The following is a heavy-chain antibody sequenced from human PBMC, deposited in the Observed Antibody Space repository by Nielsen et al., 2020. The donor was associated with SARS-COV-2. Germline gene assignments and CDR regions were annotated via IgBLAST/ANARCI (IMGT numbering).Heavy chain of an antibody. CDR2: IYSGGST. CDR3: ARASGGSYYRGAFDI. J-gene: IGHJ3*02. V-gene: IGHV3-66*01. Sequence: GESLKISCAASGFTVSSNYMSWVRQAPGKGLEWVSVIYSGGSTYYADSVKGRFTISRDNSKNTLYLQMNSLRAEDTAVYYCARASGGSYYRGAFDIWGQGTMVTVSS. D-gene: IGHD1-26*01. CDR1: GFTVSSNY.